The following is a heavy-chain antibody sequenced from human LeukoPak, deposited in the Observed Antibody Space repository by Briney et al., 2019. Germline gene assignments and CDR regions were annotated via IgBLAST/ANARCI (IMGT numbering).Heavy chain of an antibody. CDR3: AKDRESMVRGEGDY. CDR2: IWYDGSNK. Sequence: GGSLRLSCAASGFAFSNYGMHWVRQAPGKGLEWVAVIWYDGSNKNYADSVKGRFTISRDNSKNTLYLQMNSLRAEDTAVYYCAKDRESMVRGEGDYWGQGTLVTVSS. D-gene: IGHD3-10*01. V-gene: IGHV3-33*06. CDR1: GFAFSNYG. J-gene: IGHJ4*02.